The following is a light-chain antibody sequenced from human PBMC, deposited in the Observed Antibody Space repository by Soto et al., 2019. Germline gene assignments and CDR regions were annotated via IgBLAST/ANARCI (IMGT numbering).Light chain of an antibody. Sequence: QSALTQPASVSGSPGQSITISCTGSSGDIGGYDYVSWYQQHPGKAPKLMIYDVSNRPSGVSNRFSGSKSGNTASLTISGLLPEDEADYYCSSYTSSITWVFGGGTKLTVL. V-gene: IGLV2-14*03. CDR2: DVS. J-gene: IGLJ3*02. CDR1: SGDIGGYDY. CDR3: SSYTSSITWV.